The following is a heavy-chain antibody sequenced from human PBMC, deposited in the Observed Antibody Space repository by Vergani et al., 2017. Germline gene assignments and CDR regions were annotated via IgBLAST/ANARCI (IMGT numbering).Heavy chain of an antibody. CDR2: IRWKSNSI. Sequence: EVKLVESGGTLVQPGRSLRLSCVDSGFTYDAYAMHWVRQAPGKGLEWVAGIRWKSNSIGYADSVRGRFTISRDKARNSLFLQMNSLRDEDTALYYCVRDWGDKTAASASWGQGTLVTVSS. V-gene: IGHV3-9*01. D-gene: IGHD2-2*01. CDR3: VRDWGDKTAASAS. J-gene: IGHJ5*02. CDR1: GFTYDAYA.